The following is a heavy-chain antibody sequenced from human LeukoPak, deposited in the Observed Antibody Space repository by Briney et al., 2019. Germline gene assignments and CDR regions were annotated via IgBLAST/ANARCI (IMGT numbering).Heavy chain of an antibody. CDR1: GYTFTSYY. CDR3: ARDYPPLGCSSTSCYGGGFDY. CDR2: INPSGGST. J-gene: IGHJ4*02. D-gene: IGHD2-2*01. Sequence: ASVKVSCKASGYTFTSYYMHWVRQAPGQGLEWMGIINPSGGSTSYTQKFQGRVTMTRDTSTSTVYMELSSLRSEDTAVYYCARDYPPLGCSSTSCYGGGFDYWGQGTLVTVSS. V-gene: IGHV1-46*01.